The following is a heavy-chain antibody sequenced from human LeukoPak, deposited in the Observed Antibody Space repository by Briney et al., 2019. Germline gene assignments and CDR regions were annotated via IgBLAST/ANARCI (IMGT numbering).Heavy chain of an antibody. Sequence: SETLSLTCAVSGVSITSYYWSWIRQPPRKGLEWIGYNYYSGSSNYNPSLKSRVTISLDTSNSQFSLKLSSVTAADTAVYYCARGRGSATWEPFDIWGQGTMVTVSS. V-gene: IGHV4-59*01. D-gene: IGHD1-26*01. CDR1: GVSITSYY. CDR3: ARGRGSATWEPFDI. J-gene: IGHJ3*02. CDR2: NYYSGSS.